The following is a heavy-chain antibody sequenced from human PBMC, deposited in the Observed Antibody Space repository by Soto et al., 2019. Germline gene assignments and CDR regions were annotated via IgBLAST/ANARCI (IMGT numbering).Heavy chain of an antibody. CDR2: ISGSGGST. V-gene: IGHV3-23*01. CDR1: GFTLSIYP. CDR3: AKEKGEIVVVPAATPSYAFDI. D-gene: IGHD2-2*01. J-gene: IGHJ3*02. Sequence: GGSLTLSCTASGFTLSIYPMLWPPRAPGKGLVGVSSISGSGGSTNYADSVKGRFTISRDNSKNTLYLQMNSLRAEDTAVYYCAKEKGEIVVVPAATPSYAFDIWGQGTMVTVSS.